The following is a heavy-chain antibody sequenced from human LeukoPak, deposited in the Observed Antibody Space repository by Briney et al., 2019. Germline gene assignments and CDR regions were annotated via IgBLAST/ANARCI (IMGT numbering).Heavy chain of an antibody. CDR2: IGPIGVYT. Sequence: GGSLRLSCAASGFTFSDYAMHWVRQAPGKGLEFVSVIGPIGVYTYYTNSVKGRFTISRDNSKSTVSLQMGSLRDEDMAVYYCARSPPGRTNWNYYDYWGRGTLVTVSS. V-gene: IGHV3-64*01. CDR3: ARSPPGRTNWNYYDY. J-gene: IGHJ4*02. CDR1: GFTFSDYA. D-gene: IGHD1-1*01.